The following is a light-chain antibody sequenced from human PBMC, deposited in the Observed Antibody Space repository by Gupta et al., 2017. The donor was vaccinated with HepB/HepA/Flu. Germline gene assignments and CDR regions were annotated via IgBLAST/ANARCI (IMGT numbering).Light chain of an antibody. CDR2: RNN. J-gene: IGLJ2*01. CDR3: AAWDDSRSGEV. Sequence: SVLPPPPSASGTPGQRVTISCSGSSSNIGSNYIYWYQHLPGTAPKLLIYRNNQRPSGVPDRFSGSKSGTSAALAIGGLRSEDEADYYCAAWDDSRSGEVFGGGTKLTVL. V-gene: IGLV1-47*01. CDR1: SSNIGSNY.